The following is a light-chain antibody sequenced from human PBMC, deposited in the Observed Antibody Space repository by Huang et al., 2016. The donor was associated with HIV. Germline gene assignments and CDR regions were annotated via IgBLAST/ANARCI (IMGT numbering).Light chain of an antibody. J-gene: IGKJ1*01. CDR2: DAA. Sequence: EIVLTQSPATLSLSPGERATLSCRASQSVSSYVAWYQQKPGQAPRLLIYDAANRATGITARFRGSGCGKDFTLTISSLEPEDFAVYYCQQRFSWPRTFGQGTKVEIK. CDR3: QQRFSWPRT. V-gene: IGKV3-11*01. CDR1: QSVSSY.